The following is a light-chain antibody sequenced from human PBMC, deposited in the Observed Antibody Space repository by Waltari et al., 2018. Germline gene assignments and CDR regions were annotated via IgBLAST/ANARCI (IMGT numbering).Light chain of an antibody. CDR1: QSVRRY. CDR3: QKYGSLPAT. Sequence: SCRASQSVRRYLAWYQQKPGQAPRLLIYDASTRATGIPDRFSGGGSGTDFSLTISRLEPEDCAVYYCQKYGSLPATFGQGTKVEI. J-gene: IGKJ1*01. V-gene: IGKV3-20*01. CDR2: DAS.